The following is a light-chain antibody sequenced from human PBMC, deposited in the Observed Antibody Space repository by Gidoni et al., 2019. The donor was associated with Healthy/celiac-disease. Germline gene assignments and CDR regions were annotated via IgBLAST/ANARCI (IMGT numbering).Light chain of an antibody. V-gene: IGLV3-19*01. Sequence: SSELTQYPAVSVSLGQTVRITCQVDSLRSYYASWYQQKPGQAPVRVIYVKKNRPSGIPDRFSGSSSGNTASLTITGAQAEDEADYYCNSRDSSGNHVVFGGGTKLTVX. J-gene: IGLJ2*01. CDR1: SLRSYY. CDR3: NSRDSSGNHVV. CDR2: VKK.